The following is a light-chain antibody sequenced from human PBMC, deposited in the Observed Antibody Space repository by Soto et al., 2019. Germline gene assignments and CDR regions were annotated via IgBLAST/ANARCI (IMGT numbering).Light chain of an antibody. CDR1: HDVSNY. V-gene: IGKV1-39*01. CDR3: QQTYSNPIT. J-gene: IGKJ5*01. CDR2: VAS. Sequence: DIQMTQSPSSLSACVGDGVSIXCQASHDVSNYFSWFQQKPGKAPKLLIHVASNLQRGGPSRFTGSGSVTDFTRTISSRQPEDFATYFGQQTYSNPITFGQGTRLEIK.